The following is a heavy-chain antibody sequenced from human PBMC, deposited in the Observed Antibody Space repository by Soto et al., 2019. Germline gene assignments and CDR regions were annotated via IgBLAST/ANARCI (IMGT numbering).Heavy chain of an antibody. CDR2: ISGSGGST. D-gene: IGHD6-6*01. V-gene: IGHV3-23*01. J-gene: IGHJ6*02. CDR3: AKVLYSSSSNYYYYGMDV. CDR1: GFTFSSYA. Sequence: GSLRLSCAASGFTFSSYAMSWVRQAPGKGLEWVSAISGSGGSTYYADSVKGRFTISRDNSKNTLYLQMNSLRAEDTAVYYCAKVLYSSSSNYYYYGMDVWGQGTTVTVSS.